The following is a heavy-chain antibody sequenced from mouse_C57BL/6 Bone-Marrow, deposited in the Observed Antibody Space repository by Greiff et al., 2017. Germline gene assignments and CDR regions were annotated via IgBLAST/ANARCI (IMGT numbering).Heavy chain of an antibody. D-gene: IGHD2-4*01. CDR3: TRTPYDYPWFAY. J-gene: IGHJ3*01. CDR1: GFTFSSYA. CDR2: ISSGGDYI. V-gene: IGHV5-9-1*02. Sequence: EVHLVESGEGLVKPGGSLKLSCAASGFTFSSYAMSWVRQTPEKRLEWVAYISSGGDYIYYADTVKGRFTISRDNARNTLYLQMSSLKSEDTAMYYCTRTPYDYPWFAYWGQGTLVTVSA.